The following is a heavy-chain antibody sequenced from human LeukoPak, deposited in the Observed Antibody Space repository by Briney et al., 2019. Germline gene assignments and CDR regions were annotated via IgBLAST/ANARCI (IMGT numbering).Heavy chain of an antibody. CDR2: INPNSGGT. D-gene: IGHD6-13*01. CDR1: GYTFTGYH. J-gene: IGHJ3*02. Sequence: ASVKVSCKASGYTFTGYHMHWVRQAPGQGLEWMGWINPNSGGTNYAQKFQGRVTMTRDTSISTAYMELSRLRSDDTAVYYCAREGAAGTQHDAFDIWGQGTMVTVSS. V-gene: IGHV1-2*02. CDR3: AREGAAGTQHDAFDI.